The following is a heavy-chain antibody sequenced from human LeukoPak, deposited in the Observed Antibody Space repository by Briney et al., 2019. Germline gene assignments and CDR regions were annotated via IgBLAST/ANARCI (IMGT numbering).Heavy chain of an antibody. CDR3: ARDRQQLVRGDHFDY. D-gene: IGHD6-13*01. CDR1: GGSITSHS. J-gene: IGHJ4*02. V-gene: IGHV4-59*11. Sequence: SETLSLTCNVSGGSITSHSWNWIRQSLGKGLEWIGYSYYSGTTNYSPSLKSRVTISLDTSKNQISLKLSSVTAADTAVYYCARDRQQLVRGDHFDYWGQGTLVTVSS. CDR2: SYYSGTT.